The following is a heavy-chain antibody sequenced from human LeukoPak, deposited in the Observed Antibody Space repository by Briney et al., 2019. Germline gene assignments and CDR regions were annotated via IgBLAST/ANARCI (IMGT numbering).Heavy chain of an antibody. D-gene: IGHD5-18*01. CDR2: IDQYGRAK. Sequence: GGSLRLSCAAPGFTFSNYWMSWVRQAPGKGLEWVASIDQYGRAKYYVDSVRGRFTFSRDNTKNSLHLQMNSLRAEDTAVYYCARADSYGSILDYWGQGTRVIDSS. CDR1: GFTFSNYW. V-gene: IGHV3-7*04. J-gene: IGHJ4*02. CDR3: ARADSYGSILDY.